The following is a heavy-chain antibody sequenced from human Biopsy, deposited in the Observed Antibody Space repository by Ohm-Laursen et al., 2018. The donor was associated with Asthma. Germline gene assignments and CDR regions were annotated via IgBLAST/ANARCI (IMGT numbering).Heavy chain of an antibody. CDR3: ARSDCGSGGYCYIPFYF. CDR2: INSDGSST. J-gene: IGHJ4*02. CDR1: GFTFSSYW. Sequence: SLRLSCAASGFTFSSYWMHWVRQAPGKGLVWVSRINSDGSSTSYADSVKGRFTISRDNAKNTLYLQMNSLRAEDTAVYYCARSDCGSGGYCYIPFYFWGQGTLVTVSS. V-gene: IGHV3-74*01. D-gene: IGHD2-21*02.